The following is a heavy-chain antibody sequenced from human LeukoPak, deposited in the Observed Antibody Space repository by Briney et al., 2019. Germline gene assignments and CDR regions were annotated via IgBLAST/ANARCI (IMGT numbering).Heavy chain of an antibody. CDR1: GFTFSSYA. D-gene: IGHD4-17*01. CDR3: ARVDYGDFFDY. J-gene: IGHJ4*02. CDR2: ISYDGSNK. Sequence: GGSLRLSCAASGFTFSSYAMHRVRQAPGKGLEWVAVISYDGSNKYYADSVKGRFTISRDNAKNSLYLQMNSLRAEDTAVYYCARVDYGDFFDYWGQGTLVTVSS. V-gene: IGHV3-30-3*01.